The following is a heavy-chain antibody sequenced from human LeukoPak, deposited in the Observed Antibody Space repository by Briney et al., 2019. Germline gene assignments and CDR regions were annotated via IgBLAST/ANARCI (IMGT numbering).Heavy chain of an antibody. CDR2: FYRSGST. Sequence: SQTLSLTCTVSGGSISSGGNYWSWIRQAPGKGLEWIGCFYRSGSTYYNPSLKSRLTISADRSKNQFSLKLRSVTAADTAVYYCARDRREVVPFATQIDSWGQGTLVTVSS. CDR1: GGSISSGGNY. D-gene: IGHD2-2*01. J-gene: IGHJ4*02. CDR3: ARDRREVVPFATQIDS. V-gene: IGHV4-30-2*01.